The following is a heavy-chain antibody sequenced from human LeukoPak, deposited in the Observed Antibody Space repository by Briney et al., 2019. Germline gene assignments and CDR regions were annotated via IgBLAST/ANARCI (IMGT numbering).Heavy chain of an antibody. V-gene: IGHV3-74*01. Sequence: GGSLRLSCAASGFTFSSYWMHWVRQAPGEGLVWVSRINSDGSSTSYADSVKGRFTISRDNAKNTLYLQMNSLRAEDTAVYYCARSGGYFDSYFDYWGQGTLVTVSS. CDR1: GFTFSSYW. J-gene: IGHJ4*02. CDR3: ARSGGYFDSYFDY. D-gene: IGHD3-9*01. CDR2: INSDGSST.